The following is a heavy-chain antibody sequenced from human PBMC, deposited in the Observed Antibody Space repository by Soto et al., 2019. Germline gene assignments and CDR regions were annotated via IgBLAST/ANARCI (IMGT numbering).Heavy chain of an antibody. V-gene: IGHV1-18*01. CDR2: INFYNGVT. J-gene: IGHJ4*02. D-gene: IGHD4-17*01. CDR1: GDISPRYG. Sequence: QVLLVQSGPEVKKPGALVKVSCKASGDISPRYGICWVRQSPGQGLEWLGWINFYNGVTNYVQSLQGRVSLTTDSTTSTVYMEVRSLRIDDAAVYYCVGDHGNYGTFDQWGQGTLVTVSS. CDR3: VGDHGNYGTFDQ.